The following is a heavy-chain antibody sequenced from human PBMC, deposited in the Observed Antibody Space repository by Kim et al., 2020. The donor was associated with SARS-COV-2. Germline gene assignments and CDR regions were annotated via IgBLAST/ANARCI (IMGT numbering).Heavy chain of an antibody. D-gene: IGHD2-15*01. CDR3: ARDGGYCSGGSCYSDYYYGMAV. J-gene: IGHJ6*02. Sequence: GGSLRLSCAASGFTFSSYSMNWVRQAPGKGLEWVSSISSSSSYIYYADSVKGRFTISRDNAKNSLYLQMNSLRAEDTAVYYCARDGGYCSGGSCYSDYYYGMAVWGQGTTVAVSS. CDR1: GFTFSSYS. V-gene: IGHV3-21*01. CDR2: ISSSSSYI.